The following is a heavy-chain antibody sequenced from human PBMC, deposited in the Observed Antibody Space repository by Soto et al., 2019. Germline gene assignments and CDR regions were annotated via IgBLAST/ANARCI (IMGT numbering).Heavy chain of an antibody. Sequence: LGGSLRLSCAASGFAFSSHPMSWVRQAPERGLEWVSGISDGGDLTYNADSVKGRFTISRDNSKNILFLQMNSLRAEDTALYYCARRAFGSSRSFDLWGQGTMVTVSS. CDR2: ISDGGDLT. CDR1: GFAFSSHP. D-gene: IGHD6-6*01. CDR3: ARRAFGSSRSFDL. V-gene: IGHV3-23*01. J-gene: IGHJ3*01.